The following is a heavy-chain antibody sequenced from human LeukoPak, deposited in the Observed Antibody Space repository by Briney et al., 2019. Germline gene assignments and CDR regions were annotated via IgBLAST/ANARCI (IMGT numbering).Heavy chain of an antibody. CDR2: ISSSSTII. Sequence: GGSLRLSCAASGFTFSSSSMNWVRQAPGKGLEWVSYISSSSTIIYYADSVKGRFTISRDNAKYSLYLQMNSLRAEDTAVYYCARLLYGYYYMDVWGKGTTVTVSS. CDR3: ARLLYGYYYMDV. CDR1: GFTFSSSS. J-gene: IGHJ6*03. D-gene: IGHD4-17*01. V-gene: IGHV3-48*01.